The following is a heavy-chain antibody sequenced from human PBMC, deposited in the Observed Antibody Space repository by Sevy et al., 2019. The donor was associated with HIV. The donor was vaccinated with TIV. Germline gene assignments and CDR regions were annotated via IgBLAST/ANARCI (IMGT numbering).Heavy chain of an antibody. J-gene: IGHJ3*02. CDR2: ISGSGGST. D-gene: IGHD6-19*01. Sequence: GGSLRLSCAASGFTFSSYAMSWVRQAPGKGLEWVSAISGSGGSTYYADSVKGRFTISRDNSKNTLYLQMNSLRAEDTAVYYRAKGAGYSSGWYDAFDIWGQGTMVTVSS. CDR3: AKGAGYSSGWYDAFDI. CDR1: GFTFSSYA. V-gene: IGHV3-23*01.